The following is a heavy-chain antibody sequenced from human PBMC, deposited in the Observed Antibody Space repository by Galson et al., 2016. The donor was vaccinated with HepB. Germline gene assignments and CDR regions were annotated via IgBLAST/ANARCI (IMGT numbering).Heavy chain of an antibody. Sequence: SETLSLTCTVSGGSISSNTYYWGWIRQPPGKGLEWIGSIYYSGTTDYNSSLKSRVTMSVDTSKNQFSLKLSSVTAADTAVYYCARFFTRTIGVVTNFYGMDVWGQGTTVTVSS. V-gene: IGHV4-39*07. D-gene: IGHD3-3*01. CDR2: IYYSGTT. CDR3: ARFFTRTIGVVTNFYGMDV. CDR1: GGSISSNTYY. J-gene: IGHJ6*02.